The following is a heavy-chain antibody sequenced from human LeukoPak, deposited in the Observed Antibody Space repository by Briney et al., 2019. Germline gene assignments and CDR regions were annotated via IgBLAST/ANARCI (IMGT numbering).Heavy chain of an antibody. CDR1: GGSFSGYY. Sequence: SETLSLTCAVYGGSFSGYYWSWIRQPPGKGLEWIGEINHSGNTNYNPSLKSRVTISVDTSKNQFSLKLSSVTAADTAVYYCALLWFGAKYDYWGQGTLVTVSS. D-gene: IGHD3-10*01. CDR2: INHSGNT. V-gene: IGHV4-34*01. CDR3: ALLWFGAKYDY. J-gene: IGHJ4*02.